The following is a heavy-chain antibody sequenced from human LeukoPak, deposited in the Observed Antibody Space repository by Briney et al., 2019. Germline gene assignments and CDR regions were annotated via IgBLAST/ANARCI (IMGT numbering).Heavy chain of an antibody. J-gene: IGHJ4*02. V-gene: IGHV4-34*01. D-gene: IGHD5-18*01. CDR2: INHSGST. CDR1: GGSFSGYY. Sequence: PSETLSLTCAVYGGSFSGYYWSWIRQPPGKGLEWIGEINHSGSTNYNPSLKSRVTISVDTSENQFSLKLSSVTAADTAVYYCARVSGYSFGYWGQGTLVTVSS. CDR3: ARVSGYSFGY.